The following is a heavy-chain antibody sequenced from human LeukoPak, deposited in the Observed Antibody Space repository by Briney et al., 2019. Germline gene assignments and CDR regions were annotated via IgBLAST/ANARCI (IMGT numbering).Heavy chain of an antibody. CDR2: INSDGSST. V-gene: IGHV3-74*01. CDR3: TPERYYYDSSGGPFDY. J-gene: IGHJ4*02. CDR1: GFTFSSYW. D-gene: IGHD3-22*01. Sequence: PGGSLRLSCAASGFTFSSYWMHWVRQAPGKGLVWVSRINSDGSSTSYADSVKGRFTISRDNAKNTLYLQMNSLRAEDTAVYYCTPERYYYDSSGGPFDYWGQGTLVTVSS.